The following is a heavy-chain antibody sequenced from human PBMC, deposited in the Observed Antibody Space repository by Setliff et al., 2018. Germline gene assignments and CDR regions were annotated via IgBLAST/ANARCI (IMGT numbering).Heavy chain of an antibody. J-gene: IGHJ2*01. V-gene: IGHV4-39*07. CDR3: ARSRTVAVKGGVFAV. CDR1: GFTFSSYW. D-gene: IGHD6-19*01. CDR2: IHYRGTT. Sequence: PGGSLRLSCAASGFTFSSYWMSWVRQPPGKGLEWIGRIHYRGTTYSNASLASRLTISVDTAKNQFSLELTSGTAADTAVYYCARSRTVAVKGGVFAVWGRGTLVTVSS.